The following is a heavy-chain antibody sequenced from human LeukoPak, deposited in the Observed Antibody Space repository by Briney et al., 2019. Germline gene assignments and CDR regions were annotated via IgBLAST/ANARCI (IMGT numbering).Heavy chain of an antibody. CDR3: SRGLDSRKLGY. J-gene: IGHJ4*02. CDR2: IHPSGTV. CDR1: GATFSSGDQY. Sequence: PSETLSLTCTASGATFSSGDQYWNWLRPSPGKGLEWIGSIHPSGTVYNNPSLESRITMSMDTSKNQFSLNLNSVTAADTAVYFCSRGLDSRKLGYWGQGTLVTVSS. D-gene: IGHD3-22*01. V-gene: IGHV4-31*03.